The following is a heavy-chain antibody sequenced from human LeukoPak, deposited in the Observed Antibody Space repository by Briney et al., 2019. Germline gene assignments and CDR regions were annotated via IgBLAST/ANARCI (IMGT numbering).Heavy chain of an antibody. Sequence: GGSLRLSCAASGFTFISYWLTWVRQAPGKGLEWVANIKQDGSEKYYVGSVKGRFTISRDNAKNSLYLQMNSLSAEDTAIYYCARKTYYYDTSPAGWFDTWGQGTLGTVSS. J-gene: IGHJ5*02. V-gene: IGHV3-7*01. CDR3: ARKTYYYDTSPAGWFDT. CDR1: GFTFISYW. D-gene: IGHD3-22*01. CDR2: IKQDGSEK.